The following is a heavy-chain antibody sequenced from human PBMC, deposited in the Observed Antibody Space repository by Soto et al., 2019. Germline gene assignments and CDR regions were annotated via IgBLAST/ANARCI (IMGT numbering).Heavy chain of an antibody. J-gene: IGHJ4*02. CDR1: GDSVSSNSAA. D-gene: IGHD6-13*01. Sequence: SQTLSLTCAISGDSVSSNSAAWNWIRQSPSRGLEWLGRTYYRSKWYNDYAVSVKSRITINPDTSKNQFSLQLNSVTPEDTAVYYCARVREYSSSWYPHFDYWGQGTLVTVSS. CDR2: TYYRSKWYN. CDR3: ARVREYSSSWYPHFDY. V-gene: IGHV6-1*01.